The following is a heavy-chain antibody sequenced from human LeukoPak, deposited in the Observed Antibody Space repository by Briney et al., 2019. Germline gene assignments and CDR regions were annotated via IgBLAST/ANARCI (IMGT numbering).Heavy chain of an antibody. CDR3: ARHQVSGGSWCNLDV. CDR2: MHHRGST. D-gene: IGHD2-15*01. V-gene: IGHV4-38-2*01. Sequence: PSETLSLTCAVSGYSISSGYYWGWIRQPPGKGLEWLGTMHHRGSTYYNPSLTTRVTMSLATPTHPSALKLSSVTAARSALYHFARHQVSGGSWCNLDVWGKGTTVTVSS. J-gene: IGHJ6*04. CDR1: GYSISSGYY.